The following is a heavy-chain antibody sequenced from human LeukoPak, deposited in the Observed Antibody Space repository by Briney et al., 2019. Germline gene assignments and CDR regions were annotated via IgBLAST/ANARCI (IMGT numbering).Heavy chain of an antibody. V-gene: IGHV1-18*01. CDR3: ARAKAFCSGATCHDY. CDR2: ISGYNGNR. Sequence: ASVKVSCKASGYSFSTHGISWVRQAPGQGLEWMGWISGYNGNRDYAQKVQGRVTMTTDTSTNIAYMELRSLRADDTAVYYCARAKAFCSGATCHDYLGQGTLVTVSS. J-gene: IGHJ4*02. D-gene: IGHD2-15*01. CDR1: GYSFSTHG.